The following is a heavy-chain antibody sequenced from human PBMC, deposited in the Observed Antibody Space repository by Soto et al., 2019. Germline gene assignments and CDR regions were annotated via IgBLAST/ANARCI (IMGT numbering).Heavy chain of an antibody. CDR1: GYTFTTYD. CDR3: ARTYCRGGSCYPDV. D-gene: IGHD2-15*01. J-gene: IGHJ6*02. V-gene: IGHV1-3*01. Sequence: QVQLVQSGAEVKKPGASVKVSCKASGYTFTTYDMHWVRQAPEQRLEWMGWINAGNGNTKYSQKFQGRVTITRDTAASTAYMELRSLRSEDTAVFYCARTYCRGGSCYPDVWGQGTTVTVSS. CDR2: INAGNGNT.